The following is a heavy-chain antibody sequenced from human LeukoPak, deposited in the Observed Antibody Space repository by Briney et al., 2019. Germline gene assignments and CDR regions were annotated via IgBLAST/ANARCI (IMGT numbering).Heavy chain of an antibody. CDR1: GGSISSSSYY. Sequence: SETLSLTCTVSGGSISSSSYYWGWIRQPPGKGLEWIGSIYYSGSTYYNPSLKSRVTISVDTSKNQFSLKLRSVTAADTAVYYCARGMPQGWVHWFDTWGQGTLVTVSS. CDR2: IYYSGST. J-gene: IGHJ5*02. D-gene: IGHD1-26*01. CDR3: ARGMPQGWVHWFDT. V-gene: IGHV4-39*07.